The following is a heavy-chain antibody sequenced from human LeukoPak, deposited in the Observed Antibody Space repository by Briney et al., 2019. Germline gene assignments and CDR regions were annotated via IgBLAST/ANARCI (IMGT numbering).Heavy chain of an antibody. Sequence: GGSLRLSCAASGFTFSSYAMHWVRQAPGKGLEWVAVISYDGSNKYCADSVKGRFTISRDNSKNTLYLQMNSLRAEDTAVYYCARSDGDPITFGGVFYGMDVWGQGTTVTVYS. CDR3: ARSDGDPITFGGVFYGMDV. V-gene: IGHV3-30-3*01. CDR1: GFTFSSYA. CDR2: ISYDGSNK. J-gene: IGHJ6*02. D-gene: IGHD3-16*01.